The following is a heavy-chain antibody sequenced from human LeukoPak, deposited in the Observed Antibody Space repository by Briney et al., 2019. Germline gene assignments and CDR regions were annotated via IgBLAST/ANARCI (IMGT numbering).Heavy chain of an antibody. D-gene: IGHD5-18*01. CDR1: GGSISSYY. CDR2: IYYSGST. J-gene: IGHJ4*02. V-gene: IGHV4-59*08. CDR3: ARHMGLGYSYGYPYFDY. Sequence: SETLSLTCTVSGGSISSYYWSWIRQPPGKGLEWIGYIYYSGSTNYNPSLKSRVTISVDTSKNQFSLKLSSVTAADTAVYYCARHMGLGYSYGYPYFDYWGQGTLVTVSA.